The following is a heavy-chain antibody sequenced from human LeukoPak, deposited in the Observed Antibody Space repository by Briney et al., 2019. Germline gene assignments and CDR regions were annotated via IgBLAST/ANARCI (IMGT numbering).Heavy chain of an antibody. CDR2: ISSSSSYI. CDR1: GFTFSSYS. D-gene: IGHD2-2*01. J-gene: IGHJ5*02. CDR3: SRGRGYCSSTSCLNWFDP. Sequence: GGSLRLSCAASGFTFSSYSMNWVRQAPGKGLEWVSSISSSSSYIYYADSVKGRFTISRDNAKNSLYLQMSSLRAEDTAVYYCSRGRGYCSSTSCLNWFDPWGQGTLVSVSS. V-gene: IGHV3-21*01.